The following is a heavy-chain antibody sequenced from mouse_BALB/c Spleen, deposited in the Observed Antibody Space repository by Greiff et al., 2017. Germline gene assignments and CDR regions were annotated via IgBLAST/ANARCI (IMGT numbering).Heavy chain of an antibody. J-gene: IGHJ4*01. CDR2: IWGDGST. CDR1: GFSLTGYG. Sequence: VMLVESGPGLVAPSQSLSITCTVSGFSLTGYGVNWVRQPPGKGLEWLGMIWGDGSTDYNSALKSRLSISKDNSKSQVFLKMNSLQTDDTARYYCARDSLITTGYYAMDYWGQGTSVTVSS. CDR3: ARDSLITTGYYAMDY. D-gene: IGHD2-4*01. V-gene: IGHV2-6-7*01.